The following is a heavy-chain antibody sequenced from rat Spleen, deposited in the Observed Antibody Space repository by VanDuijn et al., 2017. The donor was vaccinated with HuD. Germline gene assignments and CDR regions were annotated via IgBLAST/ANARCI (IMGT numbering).Heavy chain of an antibody. Sequence: EVQLVESGGGLVQPGNSLKLSCAASGFTFSDYAMAWVRQAPTKGLEWVATISYGDSSGHSSTYYRDSVKGRFTISRDTAKSTLYLQMNSLKSEDTATYYCARHQGYTTRRDWFAYWGQGTLVTVSS. J-gene: IGHJ3*01. CDR3: ARHQGYTTRRDWFAY. CDR1: GFTFSDYA. CDR2: ISYGDSSGHSST. D-gene: IGHD1-11*01. V-gene: IGHV5-17*01.